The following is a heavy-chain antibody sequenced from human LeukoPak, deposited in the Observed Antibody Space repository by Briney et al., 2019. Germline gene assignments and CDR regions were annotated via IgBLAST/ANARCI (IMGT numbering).Heavy chain of an antibody. D-gene: IGHD3-10*01. Sequence: SQTLSLTCTVSVDSFSRGGYYGRWVRQHRGEGLEWIGYIYYSGSTYYNPSLKSRVTISVDTSKNQFSLKLSSVTAADTAVYYCARDRGRMVRGVIDYWGQGTLVTVSS. V-gene: IGHV4-31*03. J-gene: IGHJ4*02. CDR1: VDSFSRGGYY. CDR3: ARDRGRMVRGVIDY. CDR2: IYYSGST.